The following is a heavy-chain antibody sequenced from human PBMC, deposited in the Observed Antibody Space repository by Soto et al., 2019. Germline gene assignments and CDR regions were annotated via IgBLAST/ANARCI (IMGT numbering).Heavy chain of an antibody. D-gene: IGHD6-13*01. J-gene: IGHJ4*02. V-gene: IGHV4-59*01. CDR3: AREGIAAAGPYFDY. CDR1: GGSISSYY. CDR2: IYYSGST. Sequence: SETLSLTCTASGGSISSYYWSWLRQPPGKGLERIGYIYYSGSTNYNPSLKSRVTISVDTSKNQFSLKLSSVTAADTAVYYCAREGIAAAGPYFDYWGQGTLVTVSS.